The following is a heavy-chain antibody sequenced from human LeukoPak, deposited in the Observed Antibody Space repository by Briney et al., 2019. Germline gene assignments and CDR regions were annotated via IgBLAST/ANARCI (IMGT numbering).Heavy chain of an antibody. V-gene: IGHV1-18*01. J-gene: IGHJ3*02. CDR1: GYTFTSYG. D-gene: IGHD6-13*01. CDR3: ARDPSSGWWQRDAFDI. Sequence: GASVKVSCKASGYTFTSYGISWVRQAPGQGLEWMAWISAYNGNTNYAQKLQGRVTMTTDTSTSTAYMELRSLRSDDTAVYYCARDPSSGWWQRDAFDIWGQGTMVTVSS. CDR2: ISAYNGNT.